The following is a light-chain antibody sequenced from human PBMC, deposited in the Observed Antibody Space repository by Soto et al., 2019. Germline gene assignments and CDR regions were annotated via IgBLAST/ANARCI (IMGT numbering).Light chain of an antibody. V-gene: IGKV3D-20*02. CDR1: QSVSSCS. CDR2: CAS. CDR3: QQRSSWIT. Sequence: VLTQSPCTLSLSEGERATLSCRASQSVSSCSFAWYQQKPGQAPRLHIYCASSRATRIPDRFSGSGSATDFTLTISNLEPEEFAVYYCQQRSSWITFGQGTRLEIK. J-gene: IGKJ5*01.